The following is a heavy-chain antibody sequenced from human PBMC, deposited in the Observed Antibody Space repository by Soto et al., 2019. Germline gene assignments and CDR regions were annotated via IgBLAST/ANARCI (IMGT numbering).Heavy chain of an antibody. J-gene: IGHJ6*02. CDR1: GGTFSSYA. CDR3: ARVSDPPPTYYYYGMDV. Sequence: ASVKVSCKASGGTFSSYAISWVRQAPGQGLEWMGGIIPIFGTANYAQKFQGRVTITADESTSTAYMELSSLRSEDTAVYYCARVSDPPPTYYYYGMDVWGQGTTVTVSS. CDR2: IIPIFGTA. V-gene: IGHV1-69*13.